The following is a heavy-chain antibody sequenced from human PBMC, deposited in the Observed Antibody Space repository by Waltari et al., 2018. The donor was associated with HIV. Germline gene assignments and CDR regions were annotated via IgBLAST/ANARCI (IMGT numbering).Heavy chain of an antibody. D-gene: IGHD3-10*01. J-gene: IGHJ4*02. CDR3: ARGFTLVRGVIVTKGFDY. V-gene: IGHV4-31*03. CDR2: IYYSGST. Sequence: QVQLQESGPGLVKPSQTLSLTCTVSGGSISSGGYYWVWIRQHPGKGLEWIGYIYYSGSTDYNPSLKSRISISVDTSKNQFSLKLSSVTAADTAVYYCARGFTLVRGVIVTKGFDYWGQGTLVTVSS. CDR1: GGSISSGGYY.